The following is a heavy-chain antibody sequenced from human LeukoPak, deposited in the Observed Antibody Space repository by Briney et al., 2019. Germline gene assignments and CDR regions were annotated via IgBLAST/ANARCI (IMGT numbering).Heavy chain of an antibody. V-gene: IGHV5-51*01. J-gene: IGHJ5*02. Sequence: GESLKISCKASGYSFTTYWIAWVRQMPGKGLEWMGSVYPGDSDIRYSPSFQGHVTISADKATNTAYLHWSSLEASDTAMYYCARRGCSSTSCHPRYNWFDPWGQGTLVTVSS. CDR3: ARRGCSSTSCHPRYNWFDP. D-gene: IGHD2-2*01. CDR2: VYPGDSDI. CDR1: GYSFTTYW.